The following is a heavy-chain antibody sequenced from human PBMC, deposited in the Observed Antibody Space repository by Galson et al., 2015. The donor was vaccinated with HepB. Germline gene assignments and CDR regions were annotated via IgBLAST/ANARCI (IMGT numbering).Heavy chain of an antibody. Sequence: SLRLSCAASGFTFSGYPMHWVRQAPGKGLDWVAVISNDGNIKYYADSVKGRFTISRDNSKNTLYLQMNSLRPEDTAVYYCASGGGYWGQGTLVTVSS. CDR3: ASGGGY. J-gene: IGHJ4*02. D-gene: IGHD2-15*01. V-gene: IGHV3-30-3*01. CDR2: ISNDGNIK. CDR1: GFTFSGYP.